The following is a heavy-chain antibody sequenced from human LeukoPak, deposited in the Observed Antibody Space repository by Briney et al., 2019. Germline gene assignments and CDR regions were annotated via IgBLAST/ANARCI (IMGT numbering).Heavy chain of an antibody. CDR1: GFTFSSYW. CDR3: VRGALYMYYFDY. D-gene: IGHD3-10*01. V-gene: IGHV3-7*01. CDR2: IKQDGSEK. J-gene: IGHJ4*02. Sequence: PGGSLRLPCAASGFTFSSYWMSWVSQAPGKGLERVANIKQDGSEKYYVDSVKGRFTISRDNAKNTVYLHLNSLRVEDTAVYYCVRGALYMYYFDYWGQGTLVTVSS.